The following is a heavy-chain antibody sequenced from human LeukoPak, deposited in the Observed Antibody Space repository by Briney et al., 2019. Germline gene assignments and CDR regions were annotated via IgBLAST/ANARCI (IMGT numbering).Heavy chain of an antibody. CDR3: GKYGAPGWFGYCDF. D-gene: IGHD3-10*01. J-gene: IGHJ4*02. Sequence: GGSLRLSCAASGFIFSNYAVTWVRHTPGRGLEWVSSISGSAGSTYYIDSVKGRFTISRDNSKNTLFLQMNSLRAEDTGMYYCGKYGAPGWFGYCDFWGQGTLVTVSS. CDR1: GFIFSNYA. V-gene: IGHV3-23*01. CDR2: ISGSAGST.